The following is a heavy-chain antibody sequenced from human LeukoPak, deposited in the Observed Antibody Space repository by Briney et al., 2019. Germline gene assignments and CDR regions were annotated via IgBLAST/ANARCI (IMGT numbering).Heavy chain of an antibody. CDR2: IYTSGST. V-gene: IGHV4-4*07. CDR1: GSSISSYY. CDR3: ARETGYYGSGSGIDY. D-gene: IGHD3-10*01. J-gene: IGHJ4*02. Sequence: KPSETLSLTCTVSGSSISSYYWSWIRQPAGKGLEWIGRIYTSGSTNYNPSLKSRVTMSVDTSKNQFSLRLSSVTAADTAVYYCARETGYYGSGSGIDYWGQGTLVTVSS.